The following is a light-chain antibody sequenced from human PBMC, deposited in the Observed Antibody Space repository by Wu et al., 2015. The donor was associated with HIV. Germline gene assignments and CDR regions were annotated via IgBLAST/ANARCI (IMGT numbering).Light chain of an antibody. Sequence: EIVLTQSPATLSLSPGERATLSCRASQSVSSYLAWYQQKPGQAPRLLIYDIYNRAAGIPPRFSGSGSGTDFTLTISSLEPEDFAVYYCQHPSSSPGVTFGPGTKVDVK. CDR1: QSVSSY. CDR3: QHPSSSPGVT. CDR2: DIY. V-gene: IGKV3-11*01. J-gene: IGKJ3*01.